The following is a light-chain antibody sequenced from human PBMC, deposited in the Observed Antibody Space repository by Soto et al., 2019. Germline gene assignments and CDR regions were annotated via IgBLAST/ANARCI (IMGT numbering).Light chain of an antibody. Sequence: EIVLTQSPGTLSLSPGERAPLSCRASQSVSSSYLAWYQQKPGQAPRLLIYGASSRATGIPDRFSGSGSGTDFTLIISRLEPEDFAVYYCQQYGSSTWAFGQGTKLEIK. CDR2: GAS. CDR3: QQYGSSTWA. CDR1: QSVSSSY. V-gene: IGKV3-20*01. J-gene: IGKJ2*01.